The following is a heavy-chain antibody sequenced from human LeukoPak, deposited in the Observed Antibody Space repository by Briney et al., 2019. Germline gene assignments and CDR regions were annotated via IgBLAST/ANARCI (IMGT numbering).Heavy chain of an antibody. V-gene: IGHV4-59*01. D-gene: IGHD6-13*01. CDR1: GGSISSYY. Sequence: SEALSLTCTVSGGSISSYYWSWIRQPPGKGLEWIGYIYYSGSTNYNPSLKSQVTISVDTSKNQFSLKLSSVTAADTAVYYCARDSGRQLGPFDPWGQGTLVTVSS. CDR2: IYYSGST. J-gene: IGHJ5*02. CDR3: ARDSGRQLGPFDP.